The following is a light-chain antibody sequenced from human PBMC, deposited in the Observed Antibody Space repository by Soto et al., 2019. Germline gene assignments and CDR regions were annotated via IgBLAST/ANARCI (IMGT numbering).Light chain of an antibody. CDR2: GAS. Sequence: EIVMTQSPATLSVSLGEGATLSCRASQSVSSNLAWYQQRPGQTPRLLIYGASTRATGIPARFSGGGSGTDFTLTISRLEPEDFAVYYCLQRSDWRTFGRGTKVDIK. CDR3: LQRSDWRT. CDR1: QSVSSN. J-gene: IGKJ1*01. V-gene: IGKV3-15*01.